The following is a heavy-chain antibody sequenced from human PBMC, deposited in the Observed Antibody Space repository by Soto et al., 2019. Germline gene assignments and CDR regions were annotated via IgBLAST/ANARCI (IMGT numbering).Heavy chain of an antibody. CDR3: ARAGGWYWRDYFQH. CDR2: ISDYNGNK. Sequence: QGQLVQSGAEVKKPGASVKVSCKAAGYPFTSYGISWVRQAPVQGLEWMGWISDYNGNKNYAHKLQGRVTMTTDPSTSTASLKLRSLRSEDTAVYYCARAGGWYWRDYFQHWGQGTLVTVSS. J-gene: IGHJ1*01. D-gene: IGHD6-19*01. CDR1: GYPFTSYG. V-gene: IGHV1-18*01.